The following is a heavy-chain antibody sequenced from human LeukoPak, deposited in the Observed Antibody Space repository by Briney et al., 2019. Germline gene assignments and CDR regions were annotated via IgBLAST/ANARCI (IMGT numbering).Heavy chain of an antibody. CDR2: IYHSGST. D-gene: IGHD6-13*01. V-gene: IGHV4-38-2*02. CDR3: ARGYSSSWYLNWFDP. CDR1: GYSLSSGYY. J-gene: IGHJ5*02. Sequence: PSETLSLTCSVSGYSLSSGYYWGWIRQPPGTGLEWIGSIYHSGSTYYNPSLKSQVTISVDTSKNQFSLKLTSVTAADTAVYYCARGYSSSWYLNWFDPWGQGTLVTVSS.